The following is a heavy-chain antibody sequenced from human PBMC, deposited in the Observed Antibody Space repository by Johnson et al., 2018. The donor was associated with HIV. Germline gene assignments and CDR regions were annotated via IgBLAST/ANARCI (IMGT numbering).Heavy chain of an antibody. D-gene: IGHD5-24*01. CDR3: ARGCRDGYTCDVFDV. CDR1: GFTVSSNY. J-gene: IGHJ3*01. Sequence: VQLVESGGGLVQPGGSLRLSCAASGFTVSSNYMSWVRQAPGKGLEWVSVIYSGGGTYYADSVTGRFTISRDNSKNTLYLQMYSLRAEDTAVYFCARGCRDGYTCDVFDVWGQGTRVTVSS. CDR2: IYSGGGT. V-gene: IGHV3-66*01.